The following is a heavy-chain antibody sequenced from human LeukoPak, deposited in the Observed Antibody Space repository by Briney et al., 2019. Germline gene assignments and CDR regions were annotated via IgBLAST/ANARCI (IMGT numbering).Heavy chain of an antibody. CDR3: ARVGRGYYGSGSYRY. CDR1: GYTFTSYA. V-gene: IGHV7-4-1*02. D-gene: IGHD3-10*01. Sequence: GESLKISCKASGYTFTSYAMNWVRQAPGQGLEWMGWINTNTGNPTYAQGFTGRFVFSLDTSVSTAYLQISSLKAEDTAVYYCARVGRGYYGSGSYRYWGQGTLVTVSS. J-gene: IGHJ4*02. CDR2: INTNTGNP.